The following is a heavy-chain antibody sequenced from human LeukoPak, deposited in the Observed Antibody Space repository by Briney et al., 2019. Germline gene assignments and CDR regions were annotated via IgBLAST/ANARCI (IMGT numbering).Heavy chain of an antibody. CDR1: GVSISSGSNY. D-gene: IGHD3-22*01. J-gene: IGHJ4*02. CDR2: IYFSGST. CDR3: ARHWIVVGLDY. V-gene: IGHV4-39*01. Sequence: SETLSLTCRVSGVSISSGSNYWGWIRQPPGKDLEWIGSIYFSGSTYYNPSLKSRVTISVDTSKNQFSLKLSSVTAADTAVYYCARHWIVVGLDYWGQGTLVTVSS.